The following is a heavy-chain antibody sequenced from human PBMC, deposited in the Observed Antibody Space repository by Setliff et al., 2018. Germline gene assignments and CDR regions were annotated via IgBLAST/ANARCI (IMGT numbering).Heavy chain of an antibody. CDR2: MYHSGST. CDR3: ARHIWGAKMQLPHDVFDI. CDR1: YYSISSGYY. V-gene: IGHV4-38-2*01. J-gene: IGHJ3*02. Sequence: TSETLSLTCAVSYYSISSGYYWGWIRQPPGKGLEWIGSMYHSGSTYYSPSLESRVTISVDMSKNHLSLKLSSVTAAVTAVYYCARHIWGAKMQLPHDVFDIWGQGTMVTVS. D-gene: IGHD2-2*01.